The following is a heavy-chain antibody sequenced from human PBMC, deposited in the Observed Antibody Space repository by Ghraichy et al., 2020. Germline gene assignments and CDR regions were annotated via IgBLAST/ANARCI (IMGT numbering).Heavy chain of an antibody. D-gene: IGHD3-22*01. J-gene: IGHJ4*02. CDR3: ARGVYDSSGYYYYAD. CDR2: IYHSGST. V-gene: IGHV4-30-2*01. Sequence: SETLPLTCAVSGGSISSGGYSWSWIRQPPGKGLEWIGYIYHSGSTYYNPSLKSRVTISVDRSKNQFSLKLSSVTAADTAVYYRARGVYDSSGYYYYADWGQGTLVTVSS. CDR1: GGSISSGGYS.